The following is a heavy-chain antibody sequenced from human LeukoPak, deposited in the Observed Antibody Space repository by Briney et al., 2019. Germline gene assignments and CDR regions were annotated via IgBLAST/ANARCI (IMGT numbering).Heavy chain of an antibody. CDR2: ISYDGSNK. V-gene: IGHV3-30*01. CDR1: GFTFSSYA. CDR3: ARDFPQGTNYYDDSSGYYSYAFDI. J-gene: IGHJ3*02. Sequence: PGGSLRLACAASGFTFSSYAMHWVRQAPGKGLEWVAVISYDGSNKYYADSVKGRFTISRDNSKNTLYLQMNSLRAEDTAVYYCARDFPQGTNYYDDSSGYYSYAFDIWGQGTMVNVSS. D-gene: IGHD3-22*01.